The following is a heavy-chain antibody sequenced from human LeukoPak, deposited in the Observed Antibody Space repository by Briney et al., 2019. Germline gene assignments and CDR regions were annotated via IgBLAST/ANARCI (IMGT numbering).Heavy chain of an antibody. CDR2: IIPIFGTA. Sequence: GASVKVSCKASGYTFTGYYMHWVRQAPGQGLEWMGGIIPIFGTANYAQKFQGRVTITADESTSTAYMELSSLRSGDTAVYYCARGLAVTTWAGERYYFDYWGQGTLVTVSS. D-gene: IGHD4-17*01. CDR1: GYTFTGYY. J-gene: IGHJ4*02. V-gene: IGHV1-69*13. CDR3: ARGLAVTTWAGERYYFDY.